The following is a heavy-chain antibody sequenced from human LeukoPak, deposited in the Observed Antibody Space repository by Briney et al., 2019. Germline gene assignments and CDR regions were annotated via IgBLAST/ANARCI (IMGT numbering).Heavy chain of an antibody. J-gene: IGHJ4*02. CDR3: ARGCSGGSCHGLDY. CDR1: VYTLTELA. D-gene: IGHD2-15*01. V-gene: IGHV1-8*01. Sequence: GASVKVSCKVSVYTLTELAIHWVRQATGQGLEWMGWMNPNSGNTGYAQKFQGRVTMTRNTSISTAYMELSSLRSEDTAVYYCARGCSGGSCHGLDYWGQGTLVTVSS. CDR2: MNPNSGNT.